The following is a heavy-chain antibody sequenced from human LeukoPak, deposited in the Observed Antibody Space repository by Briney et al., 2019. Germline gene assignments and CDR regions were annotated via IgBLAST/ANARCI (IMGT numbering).Heavy chain of an antibody. CDR3: ARERDFFDY. V-gene: IGHV3-7*01. CDR1: GFTVSSTY. Sequence: GGSLRLSCAASGFTVSSTYMSWVRQAPGKGLEWVANIKQDGSEKYYVDSVKGRFTISRDNAKNSLYLQMNSLRAEDTAVYYCARERDFFDYWGQGTLVTVSS. D-gene: IGHD3-3*01. J-gene: IGHJ4*02. CDR2: IKQDGSEK.